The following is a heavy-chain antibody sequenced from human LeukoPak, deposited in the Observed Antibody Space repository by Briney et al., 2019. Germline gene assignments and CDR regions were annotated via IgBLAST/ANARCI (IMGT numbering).Heavy chain of an antibody. D-gene: IGHD2-15*01. CDR1: GFTLSSYG. CDR2: TRYDEINK. CDR3: ARDRRRLVAATRQIE. Sequence: PGGSLRLSCTASGFTLSSYGIHWVRQAPGKGLEWVAFTRYDEINKYYADSVKGRFTISRDNAKNSLYLQMNSLRAEDTAVYYCARDRRRLVAATRQIEWGQGTLVTVSS. J-gene: IGHJ4*02. V-gene: IGHV3-30*02.